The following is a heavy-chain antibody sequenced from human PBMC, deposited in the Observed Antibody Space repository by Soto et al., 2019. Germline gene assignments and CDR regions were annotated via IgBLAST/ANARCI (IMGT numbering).Heavy chain of an antibody. CDR1: GFTFNNYA. J-gene: IGHJ3*01. CDR2: ISGSGGSA. Sequence: EVQLLESGGGLVRPGESLRLSCTTSGFTFNNYAMNWVRQAPGKGLEWVSFISGSGGSAYYADSVQGRFTISRDNSRNTLYLQMNSLRAEDTAIYSCVREGGGRYSPGSFDLWGRGIKVTVSS. V-gene: IGHV3-23*01. CDR3: VREGGGRYSPGSFDL. D-gene: IGHD6-19*01.